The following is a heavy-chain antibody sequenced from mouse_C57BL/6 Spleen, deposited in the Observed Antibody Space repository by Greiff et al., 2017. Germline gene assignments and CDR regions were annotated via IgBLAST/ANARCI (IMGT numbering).Heavy chain of an antibody. V-gene: IGHV1-80*01. D-gene: IGHD2-4*01. Sequence: VHLVESGAELVKPGASVKISCKASGYAFSSYWMNWVKQRPGKGLEWIGQIYPGDGDTNYNGKFKGKATLTADKSSSTAYMQLSSLTSEDSAVYFCARSDYDYDWAYWGQGTLVTVSA. CDR1: GYAFSSYW. CDR3: ARSDYDYDWAY. J-gene: IGHJ3*01. CDR2: IYPGDGDT.